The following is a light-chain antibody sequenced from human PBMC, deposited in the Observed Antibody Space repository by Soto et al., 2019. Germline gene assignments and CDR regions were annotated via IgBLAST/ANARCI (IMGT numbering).Light chain of an antibody. CDR2: DAS. V-gene: IGKV3-11*01. CDR1: QSVSSY. Sequence: EIVLTQSPATLSLSPGERATLSCRASQSVSSYLAWSQQKPGQAPRLLIYDASNRATGVPAMFSGSGSGTELTLTISSQEPADFAVYSCHPRGKWPFIFGPGNKVDI. J-gene: IGKJ3*01. CDR3: HPRGKWPFI.